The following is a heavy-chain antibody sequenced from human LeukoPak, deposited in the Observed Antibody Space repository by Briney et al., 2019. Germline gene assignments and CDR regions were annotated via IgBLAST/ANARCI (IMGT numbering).Heavy chain of an antibody. V-gene: IGHV4-39*01. J-gene: IGHJ4*02. CDR3: ASRSTTAFHY. CDR1: GGSISSSSYY. CDR2: IYYSGST. Sequence: SETLSLTCTVSGGSISSSSYYWGWIRQPPGKGLEWIGSIYYSGSTYYNPSLKSRVTISVDTSKNQFSLKLSSVTAADTAVYYCASRSTTAFHYWGQGTLVTVSS. D-gene: IGHD5/OR15-5a*01.